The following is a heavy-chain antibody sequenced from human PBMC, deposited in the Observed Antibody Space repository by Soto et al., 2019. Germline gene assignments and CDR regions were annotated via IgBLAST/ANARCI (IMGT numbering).Heavy chain of an antibody. V-gene: IGHV1-3*01. Sequence: ASVKVSCKASGYTFTSYAMYWVRQAPGQRLEWMGWINAGNGNTKYYADSVKGRFTISRDNSKNTLYLQMNSLRAEDTAVYYCAREYYDFWSGYAYYFDYWGQGTLVTVSS. J-gene: IGHJ4*02. CDR3: AREYYDFWSGYAYYFDY. CDR2: INAGNGNT. D-gene: IGHD3-3*01. CDR1: GYTFTSYA.